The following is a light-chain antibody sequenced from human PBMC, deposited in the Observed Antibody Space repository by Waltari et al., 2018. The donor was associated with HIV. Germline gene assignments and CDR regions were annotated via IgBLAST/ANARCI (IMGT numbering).Light chain of an antibody. CDR3: YSTDSSVDHRGV. CDR2: DDT. CDR1: ALPKKY. V-gene: IGLV3-10*01. J-gene: IGLJ3*02. Sequence: SYELTQPPSVSVSPGQTARITCSGNALPKKYAYWYQQRAGQARVLVIYDDTNLPSGIPEGFSGSSSGTMATLTISGAQVEDEADYYCYSTDSSVDHRGVFGGGTSVTVL.